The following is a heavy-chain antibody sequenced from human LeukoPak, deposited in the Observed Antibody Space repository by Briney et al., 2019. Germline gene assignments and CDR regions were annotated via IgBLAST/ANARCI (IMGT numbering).Heavy chain of an antibody. Sequence: GGSLRLSCAASGFTFSSYAMSWVRQAPGKGLEWVSAISGSGGSTYYADSVKGRFTISRDNSKNTLYLQMNSLRAEDTAVYYCAKGALYYYDSSGYLDFWGQGTLVTVSS. CDR2: ISGSGGST. CDR1: GFTFSSYA. CDR3: AKGALYYYDSSGYLDF. V-gene: IGHV3-23*01. J-gene: IGHJ4*02. D-gene: IGHD3-22*01.